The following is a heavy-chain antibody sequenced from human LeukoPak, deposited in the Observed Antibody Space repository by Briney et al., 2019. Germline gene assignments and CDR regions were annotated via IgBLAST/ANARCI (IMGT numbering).Heavy chain of an antibody. V-gene: IGHV3-7*01. D-gene: IGHD3-10*01. J-gene: IGHJ6*03. CDR2: IKQDGSEK. CDR1: GFTFSSYW. CDR3: ARDGFGVRGVIISYYYMDV. Sequence: PGGSLRLSCAASGFTFSSYWMSWVRQAPGKGLEWVANIKQDGSEKYYVDSVKGRFTVSRDNAKNSLYLQMNSLRAEDTAVYYCARDGFGVRGVIISYYYMDVWGKGTTVTISS.